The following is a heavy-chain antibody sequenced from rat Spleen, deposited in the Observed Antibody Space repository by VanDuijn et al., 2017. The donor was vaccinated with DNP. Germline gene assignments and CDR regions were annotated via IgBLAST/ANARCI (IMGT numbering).Heavy chain of an antibody. CDR3: ARPPKYGYNYYFDY. D-gene: IGHD1-4*01. V-gene: IGHV5-29*01. CDR2: IRYDGGRT. Sequence: EVQLVESGGGLVQPGRSMKLSCAASGFTFSDYGMAWVRQAPTKGLEWVATIRYDGGRTYYRDSVKDRFTISRDNAKSTLYLQMDSLRSEDTATYYCARPPKYGYNYYFDYWGQGVMVTVSS. CDR1: GFTFSDYG. J-gene: IGHJ2*01.